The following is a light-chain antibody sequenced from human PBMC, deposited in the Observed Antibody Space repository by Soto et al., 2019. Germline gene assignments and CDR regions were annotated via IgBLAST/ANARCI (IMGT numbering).Light chain of an antibody. CDR3: ATWDDSRKGV. V-gene: IGLV1-44*01. Sequence: QSVLTQPPSASLTPGQRIIISCSGSTSNIESHSVNCVQQVPGTAPRLLIITNNQRPSGVPDRFSGSKSGASASLAISGLQSEDEATYYCATWDDSRKGVFGTGTKVTVL. CDR2: TNN. J-gene: IGLJ1*01. CDR1: TSNIESHS.